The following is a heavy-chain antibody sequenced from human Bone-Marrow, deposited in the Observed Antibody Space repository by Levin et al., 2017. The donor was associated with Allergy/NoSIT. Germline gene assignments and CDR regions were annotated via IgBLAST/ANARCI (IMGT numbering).Heavy chain of an antibody. CDR3: ARSGCSGGSCYPYDY. V-gene: IGHV7-4-1*01. CDR1: GYTFTSYA. J-gene: IGHJ4*02. Sequence: ASVKVSCKASGYTFTSYAMNWVRQAPGQGLEWMGWINTNTGNPTYAQGFTGRFVFSLDTSVSTAYLQICSLKAEDTAVYYCARSGCSGGSCYPYDYWGQGTLVTVSS. D-gene: IGHD2-15*01. CDR2: INTNTGNP.